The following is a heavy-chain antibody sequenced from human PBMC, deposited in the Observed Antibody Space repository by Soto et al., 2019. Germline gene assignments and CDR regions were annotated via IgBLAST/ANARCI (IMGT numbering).Heavy chain of an antibody. CDR1: GFAFSDYW. J-gene: IGHJ5*02. CDR2: ISGSGGST. V-gene: IGHV3-23*01. Sequence: EVQLLESGGGLVHPGGSLRLSCAASGFAFSDYWMHWVRQAPGKGLVWISDISGSGGSTYYADSVKGRFTISRDNSKNTLYLQMNSLRAEDTAVYYCARDYGDYLNWFDPWGQGTLVTVSS. D-gene: IGHD4-17*01. CDR3: ARDYGDYLNWFDP.